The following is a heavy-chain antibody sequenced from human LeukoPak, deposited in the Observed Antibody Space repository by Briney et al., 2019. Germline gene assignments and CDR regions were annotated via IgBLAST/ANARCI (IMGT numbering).Heavy chain of an antibody. D-gene: IGHD2/OR15-2a*01. CDR1: GGTFSSNE. CDR3: ARWASDFYDTNWYAPFDY. Sequence: GASVKVSCKASGGTFSSNEISWVRQAPGQGLEWMGRIIPNLGSANYGQNFQGRVTITADKSTSTAYMELSSLRSEDTAVYFCARWASDFYDTNWYAPFDYWGQGTLVTVSS. V-gene: IGHV1-69*04. CDR2: IIPNLGSA. J-gene: IGHJ4*02.